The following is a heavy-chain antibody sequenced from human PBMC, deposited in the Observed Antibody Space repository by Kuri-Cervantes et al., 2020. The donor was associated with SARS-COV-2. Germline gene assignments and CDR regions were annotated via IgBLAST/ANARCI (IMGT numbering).Heavy chain of an antibody. CDR2: ISGSGGSMSGST. CDR3: AKEGNGWALTWYFDL. Sequence: GESLKISCAASGFTFSSYAMTWVRQAPGKGLDWVSTISGSGGSMSGSTYYADSVRGRFTISRDNSKNTLYLQMNSLRAEDTAVYYCAKEGNGWALTWYFDLWGRGTLVTVSS. D-gene: IGHD3-16*01. J-gene: IGHJ2*01. V-gene: IGHV3-23*01. CDR1: GFTFSSYA.